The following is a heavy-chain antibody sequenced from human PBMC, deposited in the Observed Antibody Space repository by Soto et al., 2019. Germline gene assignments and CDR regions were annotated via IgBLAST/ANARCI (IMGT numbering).Heavy chain of an antibody. CDR2: MNPNSGNT. V-gene: IGHV1-8*01. Sequence: QVQLVQSGAEVKKPGASVKVSCKASGYTFTSYDSNWVRQATGQGLEWMGWMNPNSGNTGYAQNFQGRVTMTRNNSISTAYMELSSLRSDDTAVYYRANIEYSSPRGHYGMDVWGQGTTVTVSS. CDR1: GYTFTSYD. D-gene: IGHD6-6*01. J-gene: IGHJ6*02. CDR3: ANIEYSSPRGHYGMDV.